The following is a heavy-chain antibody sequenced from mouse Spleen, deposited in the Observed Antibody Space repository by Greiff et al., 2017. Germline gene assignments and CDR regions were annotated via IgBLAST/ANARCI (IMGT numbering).Heavy chain of an antibody. J-gene: IGHJ3*01. Sequence: EVQLQESGGDLVKPGGSLKLSCAASGFTFSSYGMSWVRQTPDKRLEWVATISSGGSYTYYPDSVKGRFTISRDNAKNTLYLQMSSLKSEDTAMYYCARQVITWFAYWGQGTLVAVSA. CDR2: ISSGGSYT. D-gene: IGHD2-4*01. V-gene: IGHV5-6*01. CDR3: ARQVITWFAY. CDR1: GFTFSSYG.